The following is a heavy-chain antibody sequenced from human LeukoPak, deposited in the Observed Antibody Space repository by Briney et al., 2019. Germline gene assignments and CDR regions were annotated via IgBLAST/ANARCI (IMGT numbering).Heavy chain of an antibody. CDR2: ITSKAYAETT. Sequence: PGRSLRLSCATSGFNFEDYAMNWVRQAPGKGLEWVGLITSKAYAETTDFAASVKGRFSISRDESKPIAYLQMNSLKIEDTGVYYCTREVERGGGYWGGDSWGQGTQVTVSS. CDR1: GFNFEDYA. V-gene: IGHV3-49*04. CDR3: TREVERGGGYWGGDS. D-gene: IGHD1-26*01. J-gene: IGHJ4*02.